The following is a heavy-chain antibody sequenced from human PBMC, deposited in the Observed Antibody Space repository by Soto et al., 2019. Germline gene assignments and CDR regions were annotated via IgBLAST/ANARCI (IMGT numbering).Heavy chain of an antibody. J-gene: IGHJ6*03. Sequence: SETLSLTCTVSGGSISSSSYYWGWIRQPPGKGLEWIGSIYYSGSTYYNPSLKSRVTVSVDTAKNQFSLKLSSVTAADTAVYYCARRRITIFGAPGVNYYYMDVWGKGTTVTVSS. CDR1: GGSISSSSYY. CDR3: ARRRITIFGAPGVNYYYMDV. D-gene: IGHD3-3*01. CDR2: IYYSGST. V-gene: IGHV4-39*01.